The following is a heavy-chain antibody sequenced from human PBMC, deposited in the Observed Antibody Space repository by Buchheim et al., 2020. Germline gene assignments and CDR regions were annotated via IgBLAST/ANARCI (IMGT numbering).Heavy chain of an antibody. CDR2: TWYDGSNK. D-gene: IGHD6-13*01. CDR3: ARDLRSSSWYSPGYMDV. J-gene: IGHJ6*03. CDR1: GFTFSSYA. Sequence: QVRLVESGGGVVQPGRSLRLSCAASGFTFSSYAMHWVRQAPGKGLEWVAVTWYDGSNKYYADSVKGRFTISRDNSKNTLYLQMNSLRAEDTAVYYCARDLRSSSWYSPGYMDVWGKGTT. V-gene: IGHV3-33*01.